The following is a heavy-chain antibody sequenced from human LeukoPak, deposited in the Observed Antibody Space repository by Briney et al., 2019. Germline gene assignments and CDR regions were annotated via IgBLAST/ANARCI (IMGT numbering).Heavy chain of an antibody. Sequence: PSETLSLTCAVYGGSFSGYYWSWIRQPPGKGLERIGEINHSGSAHYNPSLKSRVTISVDTSNNQFSLNLHSVTAADTAVYYCARGFPSSSRWFDPWGQGTLVTVSS. CDR1: GGSFSGYY. V-gene: IGHV4-34*01. D-gene: IGHD6-6*01. J-gene: IGHJ5*02. CDR3: ARGFPSSSRWFDP. CDR2: INHSGSA.